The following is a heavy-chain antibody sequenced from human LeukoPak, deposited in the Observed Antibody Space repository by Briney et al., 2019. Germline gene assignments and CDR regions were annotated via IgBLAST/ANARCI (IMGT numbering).Heavy chain of an antibody. CDR1: GYTFTSYY. D-gene: IGHD5-18*01. CDR2: INPSGGST. V-gene: IGHV1-46*01. CDR3: ARDKWIQLWLWDSRSQNDHYYYGMDV. J-gene: IGHJ6*02. Sequence: GASVKVSCKASGYTFTSYYMHWVRQAPGQGLEWMGIINPSGGSTSYAQKFQGRVTMTRDTSTSTVYMELSSLRSEDTAVYYCARDKWIQLWLWDSRSQNDHYYYGMDVWGQGTTVTVSS.